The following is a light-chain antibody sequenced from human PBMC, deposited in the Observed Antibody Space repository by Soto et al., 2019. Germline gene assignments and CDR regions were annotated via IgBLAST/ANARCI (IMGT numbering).Light chain of an antibody. CDR3: CSYAGSSIFYV. J-gene: IGLJ1*01. CDR1: SSDVGSYNL. Sequence: QSALTQPASVSVSPGQSITISCTGTSSDVGSYNLVSWYQQHPGKAPKLMIYEGSKRPSGVSNRFSGSKSGNTASLTISGLQAEDEADYYCCSYAGSSIFYVFGTGTKVTVL. V-gene: IGLV2-23*01. CDR2: EGS.